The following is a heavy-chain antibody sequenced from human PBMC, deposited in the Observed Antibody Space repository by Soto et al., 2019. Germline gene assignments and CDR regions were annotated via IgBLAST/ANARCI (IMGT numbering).Heavy chain of an antibody. Sequence: QITLKEFGPTLVKPTQTLTLTCTFSGFSLSTSRVGVGWIRQPPGKALQWLALIYWDDDKRYTPSLKSRLTVTKDTSKNQVVLTMTNMDPVDTATYYCAHRGVVEYEAGFGSWGQGTLVTVSS. CDR1: GFSLSTSRVG. D-gene: IGHD2-2*01. CDR3: AHRGVVEYEAGFGS. CDR2: IYWDDDK. V-gene: IGHV2-5*02. J-gene: IGHJ4*02.